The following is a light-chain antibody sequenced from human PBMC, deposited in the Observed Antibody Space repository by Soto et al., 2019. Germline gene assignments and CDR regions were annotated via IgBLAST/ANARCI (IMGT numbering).Light chain of an antibody. V-gene: IGKV1-39*01. J-gene: IGKJ3*01. CDR2: DAS. CDR1: QSIGNH. CDR3: QQNFSIPFT. Sequence: DMRLTQYPSSLYAYVEDRVTIISGASQSIGNHLNWYQQKPGKAPKLLIYDASSLESGVPSRFSGSGSGTDFTLNISDLRPEDFATYYCQQNFSIPFTCGPGTKVDIK.